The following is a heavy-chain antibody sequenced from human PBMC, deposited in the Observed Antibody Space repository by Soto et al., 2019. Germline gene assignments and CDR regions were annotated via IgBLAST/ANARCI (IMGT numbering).Heavy chain of an antibody. D-gene: IGHD4-17*01. J-gene: IGHJ4*02. CDR1: GFTFSSYA. CDR3: ASSIMTTVGYFDY. V-gene: IGHV3-23*01. Sequence: EVQLLESGGGLVQPGGSLRLSCAASGFTFSSYAMSWVRQAPGKGLEWVSAISGSGGSTYYADSVKGRFTISRDNSKNTLYLQMNSLRAEDTAVYYSASSIMTTVGYFDYWGQGTLVTVSS. CDR2: ISGSGGST.